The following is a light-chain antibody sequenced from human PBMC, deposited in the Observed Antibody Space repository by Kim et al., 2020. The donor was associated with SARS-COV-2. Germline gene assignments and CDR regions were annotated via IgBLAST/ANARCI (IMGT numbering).Light chain of an antibody. V-gene: IGKV3-20*01. CDR3: QHYDGLSIT. Sequence: EIVLTQSPGTLSLSPGERATLSCRASQSLSSSYLAWYQQKPGQAPNLLIYGASSRATGIPDRFSGGGSGTDFTLTVSRLEPEDFADYYCQHYDGLSITFGQGTRLEIK. CDR2: GAS. J-gene: IGKJ5*01. CDR1: QSLSSSY.